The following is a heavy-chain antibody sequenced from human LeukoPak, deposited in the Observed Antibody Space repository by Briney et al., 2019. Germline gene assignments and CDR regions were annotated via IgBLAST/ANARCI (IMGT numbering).Heavy chain of an antibody. Sequence: QPGGSLRLSCAASGFTFSSYSMNWVRQAPGKGLEWLSYISSSIRTIYYADSVKGRFTISRDNAKSSLFLQMNSLRAEDTAVYYCARAMYSSSSFPFDYWGQGTLVTVSS. CDR1: GFTFSSYS. J-gene: IGHJ4*02. D-gene: IGHD6-6*01. CDR3: ARAMYSSSSFPFDY. V-gene: IGHV3-48*01. CDR2: ISSSIRTI.